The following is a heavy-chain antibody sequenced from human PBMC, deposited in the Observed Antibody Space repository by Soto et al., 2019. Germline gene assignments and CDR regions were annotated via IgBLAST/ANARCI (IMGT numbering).Heavy chain of an antibody. D-gene: IGHD3-22*01. CDR3: ARGYYDSSGYYSGYFQH. CDR1: GYTFTSYG. CDR2: ISAYNGNT. V-gene: IGHV1-18*01. J-gene: IGHJ1*01. Sequence: QVQLVQSGAEVKKPGASVKVSCKASGYTFTSYGISWVRQAPGQGLEWMGWISAYNGNTNYAQKLQGRVTMTTDTSXSXXYMELRSLRSDDTAVYYCARGYYDSSGYYSGYFQHWGQGTLVTVSS.